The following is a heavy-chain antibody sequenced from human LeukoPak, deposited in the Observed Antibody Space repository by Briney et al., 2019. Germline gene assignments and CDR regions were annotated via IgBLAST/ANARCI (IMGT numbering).Heavy chain of an antibody. J-gene: IGHJ4*02. CDR1: GGSISYYY. CDR2: IYYSGST. D-gene: IGHD2-15*01. CDR3: ARTPCSGGSCYPDY. Sequence: SETLSLTCTVSGGSISYYYWSWIRQPPGKGLEWIGYIYYSGSTDYNPSLRSRVTISVDTSKNQFSLKLSSVTAADTAMYYCARTPCSGGSCYPDYWGQGTLVTVSS. V-gene: IGHV4-59*01.